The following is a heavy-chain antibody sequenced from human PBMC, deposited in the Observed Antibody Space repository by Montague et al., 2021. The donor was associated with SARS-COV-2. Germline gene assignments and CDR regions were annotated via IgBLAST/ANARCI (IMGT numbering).Heavy chain of an antibody. CDR2: TYYRSRWYD. Sequence: CAISGDSVSSGSVAWNWIRQSPSKGLEWLGRTYYRSRWYDDYAASVKGRITMNPDTAKNHFSLQLNSVTPEDTAVYYCARGNWEKVTGTTSDYLYYFDRWGPGTLVTVSS. CDR3: ARGNWEKVTGTTSDYLYYFDR. D-gene: IGHD1-7*01. J-gene: IGHJ4*02. CDR1: GDSVSSGSVA. V-gene: IGHV6-1*01.